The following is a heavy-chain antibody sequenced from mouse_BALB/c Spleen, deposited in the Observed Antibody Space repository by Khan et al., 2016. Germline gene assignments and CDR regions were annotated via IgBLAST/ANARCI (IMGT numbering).Heavy chain of an antibody. CDR2: ISSGGYT. CDR3: SIDNYCNPFAY. J-gene: IGHJ2*01. V-gene: IGHV5-6-5*01. CDR1: GFIFSSYA. D-gene: IGHD1-1*01. Sequence: EVELVESGGGLMKPGESLKISCAASGFIFSSYAMSWVRQTPEKRLEGVAYISSGGYTYYPASMRGRLTISRDNAWNILYLQVSILSSLFTAMYYCSIDNYCNPFAYCCHSTTLTVSS.